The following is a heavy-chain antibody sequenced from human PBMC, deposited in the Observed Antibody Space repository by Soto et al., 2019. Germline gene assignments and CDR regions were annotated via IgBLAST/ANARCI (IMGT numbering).Heavy chain of an antibody. V-gene: IGHV5-51*01. CDR1: GYSFTSYW. J-gene: IGHJ4*02. Sequence: GESLKISCKASGYSFTSYWIGWVRQMPGKGLEWMGIVYPGDSDTIYSPSFQGQVTISADKSISTAYLQWNSLKASDTARYYCARPPYSASYYYFDQWGQGTPVTVSS. CDR3: ARPPYSASYYYFDQ. CDR2: VYPGDSDT. D-gene: IGHD1-26*01.